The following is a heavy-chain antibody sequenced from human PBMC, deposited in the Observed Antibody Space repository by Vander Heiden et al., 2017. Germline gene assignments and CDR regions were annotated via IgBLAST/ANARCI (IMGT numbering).Heavy chain of an antibody. J-gene: IGHJ6*02. D-gene: IGHD5-12*01. CDR3: AKVEEAWTEGV. Sequence: EVQLLESRGGLVQPGGSLRSSGAASGFTFSSYAMSWVRQAPGKGLEWVSAMSGSGGSTYYADSVKGRFTISRDNSKNTLYLQMNSLRAEDTAVYYCAKVEEAWTEGVWGQGTTVTVSS. V-gene: IGHV3-23*01. CDR1: GFTFSSYA. CDR2: MSGSGGST.